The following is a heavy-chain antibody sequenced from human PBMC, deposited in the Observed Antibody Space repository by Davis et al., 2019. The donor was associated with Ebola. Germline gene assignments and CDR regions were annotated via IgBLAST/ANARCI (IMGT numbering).Heavy chain of an antibody. CDR1: GGSFSGYY. D-gene: IGHD1-26*01. Sequence: MPSETLSLTCAVYGGSFSGYYWSWIRQPPGKGLEWIGSIYYSGSTYYNPSLKSRVPISVDTSKNQFSLKLRSVTAADTAVYYCARLPIVGATTPFDYWGQGTLVTVSS. J-gene: IGHJ4*02. CDR3: ARLPIVGATTPFDY. CDR2: IYYSGST. V-gene: IGHV4-34*01.